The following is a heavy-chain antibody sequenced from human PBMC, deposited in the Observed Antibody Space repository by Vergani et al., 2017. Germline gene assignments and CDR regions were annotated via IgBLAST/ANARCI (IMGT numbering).Heavy chain of an antibody. D-gene: IGHD1-26*01. CDR1: GGSISSGGYY. J-gene: IGHJ4*02. CDR3: ARDGGSGNPLDY. V-gene: IGHV4-31*03. CDR2: IYYSGST. Sequence: QLQLQESGSGLVKPSQTLSLTCTVSGGSISSGGYYWSWIRQHPGKGLEWIGYIYYSGSTYYNPSLKSRVTISVDTSKNQFSLKLSSVTAADTAVYYCARDGGSGNPLDYWGQGTLVTVSS.